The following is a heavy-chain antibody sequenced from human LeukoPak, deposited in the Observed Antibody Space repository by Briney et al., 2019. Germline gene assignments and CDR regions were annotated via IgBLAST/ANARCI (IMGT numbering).Heavy chain of an antibody. CDR3: ARDRVPYYGSGSSDAFDI. V-gene: IGHV3-9*01. CDR1: GFTFDDYA. Sequence: GGSLRFSCAASGFTFDDYAMYWVRQAPGKGLEWVSGISWNSGSIGYADSVKGRFTISRDNARNSLYLQMNSLRTEDTALYYCARDRVPYYGSGSSDAFDIWGQGTMVTVSS. CDR2: ISWNSGSI. D-gene: IGHD3-10*01. J-gene: IGHJ3*02.